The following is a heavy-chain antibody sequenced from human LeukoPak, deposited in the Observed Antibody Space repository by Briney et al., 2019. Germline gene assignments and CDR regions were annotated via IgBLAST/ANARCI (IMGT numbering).Heavy chain of an antibody. Sequence: SETLSLTCTVSGGSVRSGSYYWSWIRQPPGKGLEWIGYIYYSGSTNYNPSLRSRVTISVDTSKNQFSLRLSSVTAADTAVYYCARGYYGSGSFFDYWGQGTLVTVSS. V-gene: IGHV4-61*01. J-gene: IGHJ4*02. CDR2: IYYSGST. D-gene: IGHD3-10*01. CDR3: ARGYYGSGSFFDY. CDR1: GGSVRSGSYY.